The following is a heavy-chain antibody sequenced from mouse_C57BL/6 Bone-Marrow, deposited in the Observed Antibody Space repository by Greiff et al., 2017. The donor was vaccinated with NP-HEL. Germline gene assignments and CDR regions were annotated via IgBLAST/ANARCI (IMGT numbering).Heavy chain of an antibody. CDR3: ARGLFDY. CDR1: GYTFTDYY. CDR2: IYPGSGNT. Sequence: VQLQQSGAELVRPGASVKLSCKASGYTFTDYYINWVKQRPGQGLEWIARIYPGSGNTYYNEKFKGKATLTAEQSSSTAYMQLSSLTSEDSAVYFCARGLFDYWGQGTTLTVSS. J-gene: IGHJ2*01. V-gene: IGHV1-76*01.